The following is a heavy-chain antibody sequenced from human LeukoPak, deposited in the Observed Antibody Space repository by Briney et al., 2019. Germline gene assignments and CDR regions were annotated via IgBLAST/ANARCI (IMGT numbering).Heavy chain of an antibody. CDR2: IYWDDDK. CDR1: GFSLSTSGVG. D-gene: IGHD6-13*01. Sequence: SGPTLVKPTQSLTLTCTFSGFSLSTSGVGVGWIRQPPGQALEWLSLIYWDDDKRYSPSLKSRLTITKDTSKNQVVLTMTNMDPVDTATYFCARRLAVAAGTYYIDYWGQGTLVTVSS. V-gene: IGHV2-5*02. CDR3: ARRLAVAAGTYYIDY. J-gene: IGHJ4*02.